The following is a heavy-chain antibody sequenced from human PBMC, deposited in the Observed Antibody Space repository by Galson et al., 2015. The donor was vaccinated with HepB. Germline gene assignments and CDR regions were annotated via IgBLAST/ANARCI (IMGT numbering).Heavy chain of an antibody. D-gene: IGHD3-10*01. J-gene: IGHJ3*02. V-gene: IGHV3-15*07. Sequence: SLRLSCAASGFTFSNAWMNWVRQAPGKGLEWVGRIKSKTDGGTTDYAAPVKGRFTISRDDSKNTLYLQMNSLKTEDTAVYYCTTEGWFGSYDAFDIWGQGTMVTVSS. CDR3: TTEGWFGSYDAFDI. CDR1: GFTFSNAW. CDR2: IKSKTDGGTT.